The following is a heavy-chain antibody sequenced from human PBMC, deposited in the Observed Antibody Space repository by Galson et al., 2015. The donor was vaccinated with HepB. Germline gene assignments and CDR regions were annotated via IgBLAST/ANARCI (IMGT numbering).Heavy chain of an antibody. V-gene: IGHV1-69*13. D-gene: IGHD3-10*01. Sequence: SVKVSCKASGGTFSSYAISRVRQAPGQGLEWMGGIIPIFGTGKYAQKFQGRVTITADESTSTAYMALSSLRSEDTAVYYCARGYGSGNHYYHYWGQGTLITVSS. J-gene: IGHJ4*02. CDR2: IIPIFGTG. CDR1: GGTFSSYA. CDR3: ARGYGSGNHYYHY.